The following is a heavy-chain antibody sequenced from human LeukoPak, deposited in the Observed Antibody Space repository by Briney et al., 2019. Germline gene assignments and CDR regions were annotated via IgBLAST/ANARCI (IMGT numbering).Heavy chain of an antibody. CDR1: GGSISSGTYD. Sequence: SETLSLTCTVSGGSISSGTYDWGGVRQPPGTGLEWIGSIYYSGSAYYDPSLKSRVTISVDTSENQFSLKLSSVTAADTAVYYCARVSSSRLYSYMDVWGKGTTVTVSS. CDR3: ARVSSSRLYSYMDV. J-gene: IGHJ6*03. V-gene: IGHV4-39*07. CDR2: IYYSGSA. D-gene: IGHD6-6*01.